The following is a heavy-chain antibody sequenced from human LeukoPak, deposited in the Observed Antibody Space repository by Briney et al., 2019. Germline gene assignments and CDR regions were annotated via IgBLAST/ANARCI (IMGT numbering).Heavy chain of an antibody. Sequence: SETLSLTCTVSGGSISNYYWSWIRQPPGKGLEWIGYIYYSGSTYYNPSLKSRVVISVDTSKNQFSLKLSSVTAADTAVYYRARAKDRIVVVPAFDIWGQGTMVTVSS. CDR3: ARAKDRIVVVPAFDI. V-gene: IGHV4-59*01. CDR2: IYYSGST. D-gene: IGHD2-2*01. J-gene: IGHJ3*02. CDR1: GGSISNYY.